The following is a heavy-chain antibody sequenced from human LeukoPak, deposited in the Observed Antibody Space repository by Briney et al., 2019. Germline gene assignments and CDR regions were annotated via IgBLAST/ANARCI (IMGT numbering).Heavy chain of an antibody. J-gene: IGHJ3*02. V-gene: IGHV1-2*02. D-gene: IGHD3-10*01. CDR3: ARNIWFGESADAFDI. CDR2: INPNSGGT. Sequence: ASVTVSYTASGYTFTGYYMHWVRQAPGQGLEWMGWINPNSGGTNYAQTFQGRVTMTRDKSIRTAYMELSRLTSDDTAVYYCARNIWFGESADAFDIWGQGTMVTVSS. CDR1: GYTFTGYY.